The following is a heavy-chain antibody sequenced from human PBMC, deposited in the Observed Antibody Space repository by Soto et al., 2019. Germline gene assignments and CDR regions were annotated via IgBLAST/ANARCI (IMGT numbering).Heavy chain of an antibody. Sequence: EVQLVETGGDLIQPGGSLRLSCAASGFSVNASNMNWVRQAPGKGLEWVSVIFGADETYYADSVRGRFTISRDNSKHTVYLQRDSLRTEVTALYDCARGGFGWGQGTLVTVSS. V-gene: IGHV3-53*02. CDR1: GFSVNASN. CDR2: IFGADET. J-gene: IGHJ4*02. D-gene: IGHD3-16*01. CDR3: ARGGFG.